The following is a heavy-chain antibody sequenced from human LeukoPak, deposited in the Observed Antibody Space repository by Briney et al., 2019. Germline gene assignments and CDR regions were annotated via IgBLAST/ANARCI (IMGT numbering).Heavy chain of an antibody. CDR3: AKDTLPGIAAAGSLDY. CDR2: ISWNSGSI. V-gene: IGHV3-9*01. J-gene: IGHJ4*02. Sequence: GRSLRLSCAASGFTFDDYAMHWVRQAPGKGLEWVSGISWNSGSIGYADSVKGRFTISRDNAKNSLYLQMNSLRAEDTALYYCAKDTLPGIAAAGSLDYWGQETLVTVSS. CDR1: GFTFDDYA. D-gene: IGHD6-13*01.